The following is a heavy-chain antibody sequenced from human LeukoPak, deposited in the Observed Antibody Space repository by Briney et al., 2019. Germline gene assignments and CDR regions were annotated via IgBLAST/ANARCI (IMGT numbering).Heavy chain of an antibody. V-gene: IGHV3-74*01. CDR2: INNDGSST. CDR3: ASFSPISLSDY. CDR1: GYAFSGDW. J-gene: IGHJ4*02. Sequence: GGSLRLSCKGSGYAFSGDWMHWVRQAPGKGLVWVSRINNDGSSTGYADSVTGRFTISRDNAKNTLFLQMSSLRAEDTAVYYCASFSPISLSDYWGQGTLVTVSS. D-gene: IGHD3-3*02.